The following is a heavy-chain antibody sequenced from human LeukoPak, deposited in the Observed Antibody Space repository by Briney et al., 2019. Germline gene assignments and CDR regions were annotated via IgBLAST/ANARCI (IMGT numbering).Heavy chain of an antibody. Sequence: PSETLSLTCAVSGGSISSSNWWSWVRQPPGKGLEWIGEIYHSGSTNYNPSLKSRVTISVDKSKNQFSLKLSSVTAADTAVYYCARESYDSSGYYYYYYYMDVWGKGTTVTISS. CDR3: ARESYDSSGYYYYYYYMDV. CDR1: GGSISSSNW. D-gene: IGHD3-22*01. CDR2: IYHSGST. V-gene: IGHV4-4*02. J-gene: IGHJ6*03.